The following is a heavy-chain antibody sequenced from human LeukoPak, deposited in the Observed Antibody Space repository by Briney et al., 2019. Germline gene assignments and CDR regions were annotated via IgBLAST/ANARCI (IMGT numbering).Heavy chain of an antibody. Sequence: ASVKVSCKASGYTFTSYDINWVRQATGQGLEWMGWMNPNSGNTGYAQKFQGRVTMTRNTSISTAYMELSSLRSEDTAVYYCARDRLHLVVPAASWFDPWGQGTLVTVSS. J-gene: IGHJ5*02. D-gene: IGHD2-2*01. CDR3: ARDRLHLVVPAASWFDP. V-gene: IGHV1-8*01. CDR2: MNPNSGNT. CDR1: GYTFTSYD.